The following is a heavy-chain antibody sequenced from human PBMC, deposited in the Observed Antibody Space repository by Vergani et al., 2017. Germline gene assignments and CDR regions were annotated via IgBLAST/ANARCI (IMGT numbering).Heavy chain of an antibody. CDR1: GGSFSGYY. V-gene: IGHV4-34*01. CDR2: INHSGST. CDR3: ARGPSSNSFDY. Sequence: QVQLQQWGAGLLKPSETLSLTCAVYGGSFSGYYWSWIRQPPGKWLEWIGEINHSGSTNYNPSLKSRVTISVDTSKNQFSLKLSSVTAADTAVYYCARGPSSNSFDYWGQGTLVTVSS. D-gene: IGHD6-19*01. J-gene: IGHJ4*02.